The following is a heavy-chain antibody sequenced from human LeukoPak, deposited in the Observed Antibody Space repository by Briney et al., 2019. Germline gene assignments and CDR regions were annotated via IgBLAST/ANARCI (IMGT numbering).Heavy chain of an antibody. CDR3: ARVRGCDGYFDF. V-gene: IGHV4-39*07. D-gene: IGHD2-2*01. CDR1: GASISSSRSY. J-gene: IGHJ4*02. CDR2: ISFGGDT. Sequence: SETLSLTCTVSGASISSSRSYGAWIRQPPGKGLEWIGSISFGGDTYYDPSLQSRVTISVDTSKNKFSLRLNSVTAADTAMYYCARVRGCDGYFDFWGQGTLVTVSA.